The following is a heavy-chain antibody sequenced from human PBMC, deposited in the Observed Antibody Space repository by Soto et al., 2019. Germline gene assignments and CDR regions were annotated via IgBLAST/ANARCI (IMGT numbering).Heavy chain of an antibody. V-gene: IGHV3-49*04. CDR3: TRDYYDSSGYYYFSYYYSYGMDV. D-gene: IGHD3-22*01. CDR1: GFTFGDYA. Sequence: GGSLRLSCTASGFTFGDYAMSWVRQAPGKGLEWVGFIRSKAYGGTTEYAASVKGRFTISRDDSNSIAYLQMNSLKTEDTAVYYCTRDYYDSSGYYYFSYYYSYGMDVWGQGTPVTVSS. CDR2: IRSKAYGGTT. J-gene: IGHJ6*02.